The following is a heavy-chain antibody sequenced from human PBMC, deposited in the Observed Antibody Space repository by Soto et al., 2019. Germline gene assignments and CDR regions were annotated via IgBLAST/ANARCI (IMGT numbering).Heavy chain of an antibody. CDR3: ARRRGSSGWKTNFVF. D-gene: IGHD6-19*01. J-gene: IGHJ4*02. CDR1: GFTFSSYW. CDR2: IYNDGSST. V-gene: IGHV3-74*01. Sequence: EVQLVESGGGLVQPGGSLRLSCAASGFTFSSYWMHWVRQAPGKGLVWVSRIYNDGSSTSYADSVKGRFTISRDNAKNTLYLQMNSLRAEDTAVYYCARRRGSSGWKTNFVFWGQGTLVTVSS.